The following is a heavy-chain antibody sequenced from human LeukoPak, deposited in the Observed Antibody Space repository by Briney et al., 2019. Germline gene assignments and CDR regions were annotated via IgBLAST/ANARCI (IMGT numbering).Heavy chain of an antibody. V-gene: IGHV4-4*02. Sequence: SGTLSLTCAVSGGSITSSNWWTWVRQPPGKGLEWIGEIYHSGSTNYNPSLQSPVTMSVDKSKNLFSLKLSSVTAADTAMYYCARVYCSTPSCNYFDYWGQGTLVTVSS. J-gene: IGHJ4*02. D-gene: IGHD2-2*01. CDR3: ARVYCSTPSCNYFDY. CDR2: IYHSGST. CDR1: GGSITSSNW.